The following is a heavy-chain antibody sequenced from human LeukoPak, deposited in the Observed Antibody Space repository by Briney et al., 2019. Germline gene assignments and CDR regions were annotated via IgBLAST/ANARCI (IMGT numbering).Heavy chain of an antibody. CDR3: ARLHCGGGSCYSGSAYYFDY. D-gene: IGHD2-15*01. CDR2: IYPGDSDI. Sequence: GESLKISCKGSGYSFTSYWIAWVRQMPGGGQDWMGIIYPGDSDIRYSPSFQGQVTISADRSISTAYLQWSTLKASDSATYYCARLHCGGGSCYSGSAYYFDYWGQGTLVTVSS. J-gene: IGHJ4*02. V-gene: IGHV5-51*01. CDR1: GYSFTSYW.